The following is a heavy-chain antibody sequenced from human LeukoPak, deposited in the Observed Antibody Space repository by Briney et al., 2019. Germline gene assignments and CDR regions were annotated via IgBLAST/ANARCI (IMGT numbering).Heavy chain of an antibody. CDR3: ARTHDSGSYDR. V-gene: IGHV3-66*02. CDR1: GFTLSSNY. J-gene: IGHJ4*02. D-gene: IGHD1-26*01. CDR2: IYSGGST. Sequence: GGSLRLSCAASGFTLSSNYMTWVRQAPGKGLEWVSVIYSGGSTYYADSVKGRFTISRDNSKNTLYLQMNSLRAEDTAVYNCARTHDSGSYDRWGQGTLVTVSS.